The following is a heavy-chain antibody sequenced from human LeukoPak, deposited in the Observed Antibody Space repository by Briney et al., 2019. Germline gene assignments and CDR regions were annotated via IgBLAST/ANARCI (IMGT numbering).Heavy chain of an antibody. Sequence: GGSLRLSCAASGFTFSSYWMSWVRQAPGKGLEWVANIKRDGSEKYYVDSVKGRFTISRDNAKNSLYLQMNSLRAEDTAVYYCARDLRYCSSTSCSYYFDYWGQGTLVTVSS. CDR1: GFTFSSYW. D-gene: IGHD2-2*01. V-gene: IGHV3-7*01. CDR2: IKRDGSEK. CDR3: ARDLRYCSSTSCSYYFDY. J-gene: IGHJ4*02.